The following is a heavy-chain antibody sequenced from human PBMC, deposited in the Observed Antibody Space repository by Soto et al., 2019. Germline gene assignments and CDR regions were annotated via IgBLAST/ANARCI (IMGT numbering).Heavy chain of an antibody. V-gene: IGHV4-31*03. CDR1: GGSISSGGYY. CDR3: ARDKGLERLRVYYYYMDV. CDR2: IYYSGST. J-gene: IGHJ6*03. D-gene: IGHD1-1*01. Sequence: SETLSLTCTVSGGSISSGGYYWSWIRQHPGKGLEWIGYIYYSGSTYYNPSLKSRVTISVDTSKNQFSLKLSSVTAADTAVYYCARDKGLERLRVYYYYMDVWGKGATVTVSS.